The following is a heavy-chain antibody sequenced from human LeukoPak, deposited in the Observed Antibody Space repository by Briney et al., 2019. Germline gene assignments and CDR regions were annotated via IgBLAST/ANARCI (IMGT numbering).Heavy chain of an antibody. Sequence: SETLSLTCTVSGGSISSGGYYWSWIRQPPGKGLEWIGYIYHSGSTYYNPSLKSRVTISVDRSKNQFSLELSSVTAADTAVYYCARASPALYGMDVWGQGTTVTVSS. D-gene: IGHD2-15*01. J-gene: IGHJ6*01. CDR1: GGSISSGGYY. CDR3: ARASPALYGMDV. V-gene: IGHV4-30-2*01. CDR2: IYHSGST.